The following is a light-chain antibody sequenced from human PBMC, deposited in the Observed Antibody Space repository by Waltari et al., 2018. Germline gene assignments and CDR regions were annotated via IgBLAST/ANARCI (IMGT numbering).Light chain of an antibody. J-gene: IGKJ2*01. CDR3: MQALQTPYT. CDR1: QSLLHSKGYNY. Sequence: DIVMTQSPLSLPVTPGEAASISCRSSQSLLHSKGYNYLDWYLQKPGQSPQLLIYLGSNRASGVPDRFSGSGSGTEFTLKISRVEAEDVAVYYCMQALQTPYTFGQGTKLEI. V-gene: IGKV2-28*01. CDR2: LGS.